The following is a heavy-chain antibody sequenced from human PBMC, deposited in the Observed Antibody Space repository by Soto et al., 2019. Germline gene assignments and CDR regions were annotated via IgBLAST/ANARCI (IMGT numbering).Heavy chain of an antibody. V-gene: IGHV4-34*01. CDR3: ARARKRSYYYDSSGYLVPFDI. CDR1: GGSFSGYY. Sequence: SETLSLTCAVYGGSFSGYYWSWIRQPPGKGLEWIGEINHSGSTNYNPSLKSRVTISVDTSKNQFSRKLSSVTAADTAVYYCARARKRSYYYDSSGYLVPFDIWGQGTMVTVSS. CDR2: INHSGST. J-gene: IGHJ3*02. D-gene: IGHD3-22*01.